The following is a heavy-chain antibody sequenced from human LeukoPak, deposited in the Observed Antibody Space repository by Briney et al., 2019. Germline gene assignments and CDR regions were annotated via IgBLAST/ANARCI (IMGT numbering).Heavy chain of an antibody. CDR1: GYTFTGYY. CDR2: INPDSGGT. CDR3: ARSSVATDAFDI. J-gene: IGHJ3*02. V-gene: IGHV1-2*02. Sequence: ASVKVSCKASGYTFTGYYMHWVRQAPGQGLEWMGWINPDSGGTNYAQKFQGRVTMTRDTSISTAYMELSRLRSDDTAVYYCARSSVATDAFDIWGQGTMVTVSS. D-gene: IGHD5-12*01.